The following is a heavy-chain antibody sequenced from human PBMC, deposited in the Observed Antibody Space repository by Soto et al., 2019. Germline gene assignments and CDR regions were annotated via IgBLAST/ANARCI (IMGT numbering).Heavy chain of an antibody. CDR2: IWYDGSDK. J-gene: IGHJ4*02. CDR1: GFSFSSYG. Sequence: GGSLRLSCAASGFSFSSYGMHWVRQAPGKGLEWLAVIWYDGSDKYYADSMKGRFTISRDNSKNTLFLQMNSLRAEDTAVYYCARDQGDGWGQGTLVTVSS. CDR3: ARDQGDG. D-gene: IGHD2-21*02. V-gene: IGHV3-33*01.